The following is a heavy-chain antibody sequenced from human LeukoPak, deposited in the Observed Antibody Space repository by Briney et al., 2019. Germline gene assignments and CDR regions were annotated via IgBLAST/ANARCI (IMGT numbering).Heavy chain of an antibody. D-gene: IGHD6-19*01. CDR1: GYILTELS. Sequence: ASMKVSCTVSGYILTELSMHWVRQAPGKGLEWMGGFDPEDGERIYAQKFQGRVTMTRDMSTSTVYMELSSLRSEDTAVYYCARDPLYSSGWTPFDYWGQGTLVTVSS. J-gene: IGHJ4*02. CDR2: FDPEDGER. V-gene: IGHV1-24*01. CDR3: ARDPLYSSGWTPFDY.